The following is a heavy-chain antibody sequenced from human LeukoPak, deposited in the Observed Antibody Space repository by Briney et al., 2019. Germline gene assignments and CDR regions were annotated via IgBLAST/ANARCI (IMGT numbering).Heavy chain of an antibody. J-gene: IGHJ5*02. CDR2: INSDGSST. CDR1: GFTFSSYW. CDR3: GGSSGHNWFDP. Sequence: GGSLRLSCAASGFTFSSYWMHWVRQAPGKGPVWVSRINSDGSSTSYADSVKGRFTISRDNAKNTLYLQMNSLRAEDTAVYYCGGSSGHNWFDPWGQGTLVTVSS. V-gene: IGHV3-74*01. D-gene: IGHD3-22*01.